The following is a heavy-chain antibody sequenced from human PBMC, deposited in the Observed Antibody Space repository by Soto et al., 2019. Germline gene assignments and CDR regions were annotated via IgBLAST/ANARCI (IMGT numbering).Heavy chain of an antibody. D-gene: IGHD1-26*01. CDR3: ARGGPPTSNWFDP. CDR2: IYSGGST. V-gene: IGHV3-66*01. J-gene: IGHJ5*02. Sequence: GVLRLSCAASGFTVSNNYINWVRQAPGKGLEWVSVIYSGGSTYYADSVKGRFTISRDNSKNTLYLQMNSLRAEDTAVYYCARGGPPTSNWFDPWGQGTLVTVSS. CDR1: GFTVSNNY.